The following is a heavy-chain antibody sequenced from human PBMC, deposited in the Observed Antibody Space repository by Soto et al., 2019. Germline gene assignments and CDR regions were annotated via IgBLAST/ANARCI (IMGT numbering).Heavy chain of an antibody. J-gene: IGHJ4*02. Sequence: EVQLVESGGGFVQPGRSLRLSCAASGFTFDDYAMHWVRQAPGKGLEWVSGISWNSGSIGYADSVKGRFTISIDNAKNSLYLQMNSLRAEDSALSSSAKYRGLEVSYSFIYWGQATIVTISS. D-gene: IGHD1-1*01. V-gene: IGHV3-9*01. CDR3: AKYRGLEVSYSFIY. CDR1: GFTFDDYA. CDR2: ISWNSGSI.